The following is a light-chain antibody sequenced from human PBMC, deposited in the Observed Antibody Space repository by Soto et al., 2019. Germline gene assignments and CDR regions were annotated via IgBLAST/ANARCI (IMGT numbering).Light chain of an antibody. Sequence: EIEMTQSPATLSLSPGERATVSCRASQSVGNNLAWYQQKSGQAPRLLIYGAYTRAAGVPARFSGTGSGTEFTLTISSLQSEDFAVYYCHQYDDWPPYTFSQGTKLEFK. J-gene: IGKJ2*01. CDR1: QSVGNN. V-gene: IGKV3-15*01. CDR2: GAY. CDR3: HQYDDWPPYT.